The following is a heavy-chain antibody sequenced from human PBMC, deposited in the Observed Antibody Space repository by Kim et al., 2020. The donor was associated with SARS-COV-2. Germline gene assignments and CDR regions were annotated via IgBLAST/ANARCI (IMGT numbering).Heavy chain of an antibody. Sequence: SETLSLTCTVSGGSISSYYWSWIRQPPGKGLEWIGYIYYSGSTNYNPSLKSRVTISVDTSKNQFSLKLSSVTAADTAVYYCARDESPWDYGDYLTHWGQGTLVTVSS. CDR2: IYYSGST. J-gene: IGHJ4*02. D-gene: IGHD4-17*01. CDR3: ARDESPWDYGDYLTH. V-gene: IGHV4-59*01. CDR1: GGSISSYY.